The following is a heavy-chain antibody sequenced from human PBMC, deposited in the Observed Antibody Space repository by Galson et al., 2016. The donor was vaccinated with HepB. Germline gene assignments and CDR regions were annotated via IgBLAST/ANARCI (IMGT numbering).Heavy chain of an antibody. J-gene: IGHJ1*01. CDR3: ARGTYCGGCRLRYQRDAEYFQH. CDR2: INDSGIT. Sequence: PGKRLEWIGEINDSGITNYNPSLKSRVTISVDTSKNQFSLKLNSLTAADTAVYYCARGTYCGGCRLRYQRDAEYFQHWGQGTLVTVSS. V-gene: IGHV4-34*01. D-gene: IGHD2-21*01.